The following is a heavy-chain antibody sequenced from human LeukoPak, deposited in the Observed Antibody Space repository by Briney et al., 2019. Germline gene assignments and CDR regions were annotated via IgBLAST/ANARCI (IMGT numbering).Heavy chain of an antibody. J-gene: IGHJ6*03. CDR2: ISYDGSNK. CDR1: GFTFSSYA. D-gene: IGHD6-6*01. CDR3: ARDAQPTNIAGRVGYYYYYYMDV. Sequence: HPGRSLRLSCAASGFTFSSYAMHWARQAPGKGLEWVAVISYDGSNKYYADSVKGRFTISRDNSKNTLYLQMNSLRAEDTAVYYCARDAQPTNIAGRVGYYYYYYMDVWGKGTTVTVSS. V-gene: IGHV3-30*01.